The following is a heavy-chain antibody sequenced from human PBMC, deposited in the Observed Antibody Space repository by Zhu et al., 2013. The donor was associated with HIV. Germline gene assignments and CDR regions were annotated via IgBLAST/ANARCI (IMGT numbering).Heavy chain of an antibody. J-gene: IGHJ3*02. Sequence: EVQLVESGGGLVQPGGSLRLSCAVSGFAFSYYSMNWVRQAPGKGLEWVSYISSSRRTIYYGDSVKGRFTVSRDDAKNSLYLQMNSLRAEDTAVYYCARDVGGGSAFDIWGQGTMVTVSS. CDR2: ISSSRRTI. V-gene: IGHV3-48*04. D-gene: IGHD3-16*01. CDR3: ARDVGGGSAFDI. CDR1: GFAFSYYS.